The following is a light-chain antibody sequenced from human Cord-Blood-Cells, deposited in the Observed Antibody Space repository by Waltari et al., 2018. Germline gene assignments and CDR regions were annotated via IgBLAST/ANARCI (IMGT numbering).Light chain of an antibody. CDR3: QAWDSSTVV. V-gene: IGLV3-1*01. CDR2: QES. Sequence: SYELTQPPSVSVSPGQTASITCSGDNLGDKYACWYQQKPGQSPVLVIYQESKRPSGIPERFSGSNCGNTDTLTISGTQAMDEADYYCQAWDSSTVVFGGGTKLTVL. J-gene: IGLJ2*01. CDR1: NLGDKY.